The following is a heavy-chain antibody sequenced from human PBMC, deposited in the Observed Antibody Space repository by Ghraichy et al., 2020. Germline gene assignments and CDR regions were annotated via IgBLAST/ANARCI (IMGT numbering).Heavy chain of an antibody. D-gene: IGHD1-26*01. CDR2: ISYDGSNK. Sequence: LSLTCAASGFTFSSYGMHWVRQAPGKGLEWVAVISYDGSNKYYADSVKGRFTISRDNSKNTLYLKMNSLRAEDTAVYYCAGELTRYYGMDVWGQGTTVTVSS. CDR1: GFTFSSYG. J-gene: IGHJ6*02. CDR3: AGELTRYYGMDV. V-gene: IGHV3-30*03.